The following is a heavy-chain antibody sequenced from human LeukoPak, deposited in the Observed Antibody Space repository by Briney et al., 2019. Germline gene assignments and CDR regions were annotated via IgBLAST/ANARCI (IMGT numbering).Heavy chain of an antibody. V-gene: IGHV1-2*02. CDR2: INPNTGAT. CDR1: GYTLTGYY. Sequence: ASVKVSCKASGYTLTGYYLHWVRQAPGQGLEWMGWINPNTGATHSAQKFQGRITMTRASAISTAYMDLSRLRSDDTAVYYCARDRVGSGWPRPYYFEVWGQGTLVTVSS. J-gene: IGHJ4*02. CDR3: ARDRVGSGWPRPYYFEV. D-gene: IGHD6-19*01.